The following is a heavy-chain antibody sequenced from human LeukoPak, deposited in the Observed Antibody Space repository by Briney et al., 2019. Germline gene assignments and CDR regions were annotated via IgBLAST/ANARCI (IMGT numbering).Heavy chain of an antibody. D-gene: IGHD6-13*01. CDR2: MNPNTGNT. V-gene: IGHV1-8*01. Sequence: ASVKVSCKASGYTFTSYDINWVRQATGQGLEWMGWMNPNTGNTAYAQKFQGRVTMTRNTSTRTAYMELNSLTSDDTAVYYSARVGSSWYNYFDPWGQGTLVTVSS. J-gene: IGHJ5*02. CDR1: GYTFTSYD. CDR3: ARVGSSWYNYFDP.